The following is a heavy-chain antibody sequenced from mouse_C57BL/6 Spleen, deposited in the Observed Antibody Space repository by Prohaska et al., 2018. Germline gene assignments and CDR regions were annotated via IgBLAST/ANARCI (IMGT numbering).Heavy chain of an antibody. CDR2: INLNNGGT. J-gene: IGHJ2*01. CDR3: ARSYYDYRFDY. Sequence: HGKSLEWIGDINLNNGGTSYNQKFKGKATLTVDKSSSTAYMELRSLTSEDSAVYYCARSYYDYRFDYWGQGTTLTVSS. V-gene: IGHV1-26*01. D-gene: IGHD2-4*01.